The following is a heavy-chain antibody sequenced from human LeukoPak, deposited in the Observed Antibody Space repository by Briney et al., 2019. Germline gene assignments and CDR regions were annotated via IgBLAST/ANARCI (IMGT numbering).Heavy chain of an antibody. J-gene: IGHJ4*02. CDR2: ISGDGTIK. Sequence: PGGSLRLSCEPSGFPFSSYWMLWVRQAPGKGLVWVSRISGDGTIKTYADFVRGRFTISRDNTKNILYLQMNSLRAEDTAVYYCARGTAMDSFDYWGQGTLVTVSS. V-gene: IGHV3-74*03. CDR3: ARGTAMDSFDY. CDR1: GFPFSSYW. D-gene: IGHD5-18*01.